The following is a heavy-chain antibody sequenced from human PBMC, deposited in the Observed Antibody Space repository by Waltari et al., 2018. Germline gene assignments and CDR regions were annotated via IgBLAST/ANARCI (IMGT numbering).Heavy chain of an antibody. V-gene: IGHV3-48*03. CDR3: ARDRPKRYNTAWNFGVDV. CDR2: ISTGGTNI. D-gene: IGHD1-20*01. Sequence: VKLEESGGGLVQPGGSLRLSCGGSGFIFASYEMNWVRQAPGKGLEWVAYISTGGTNIYYAESVKGRLSISRDNAKNSLYLEMNSLRAEDTAVYYCARDRPKRYNTAWNFGVDVWGQGTTVTVSS. CDR1: GFIFASYE. J-gene: IGHJ6*02.